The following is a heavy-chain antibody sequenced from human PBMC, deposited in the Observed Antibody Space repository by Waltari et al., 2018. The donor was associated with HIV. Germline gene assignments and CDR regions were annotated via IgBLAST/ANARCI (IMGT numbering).Heavy chain of an antibody. CDR3: ARGPTSDIVVVPAGI. V-gene: IGHV4-34*01. CDR2: INHSGST. D-gene: IGHD2-2*01. J-gene: IGHJ3*02. CDR1: GGSFSGYY. Sequence: VQLQQWGAGLLKPSETLSLTCAVYGGSFSGYYWSWIRQPPGKGLEWIGEINHSGSTNYNPSLKSRVTISVDTSKNQFSLKLSSVTAADTAVYYCARGPTSDIVVVPAGIWGQGTMVTVSS.